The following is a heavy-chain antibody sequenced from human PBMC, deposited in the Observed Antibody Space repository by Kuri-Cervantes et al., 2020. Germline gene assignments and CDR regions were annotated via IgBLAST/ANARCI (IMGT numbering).Heavy chain of an antibody. V-gene: IGHV3-33*01. CDR2: IWYDGSNK. D-gene: IGHD3-10*01. CDR1: GFTLSSYG. J-gene: IGHJ4*02. CDR3: ARDLMVRGVTGENLDY. Sequence: GGSLRLSCAASGFTLSSYGMHWVRQAPGKGLEWVAVIWYDGSNKYYADSVKGRFTISRDNSKNTLYLQMNSLRAEDTAVYYCARDLMVRGVTGENLDYWGQGTLVTVSS.